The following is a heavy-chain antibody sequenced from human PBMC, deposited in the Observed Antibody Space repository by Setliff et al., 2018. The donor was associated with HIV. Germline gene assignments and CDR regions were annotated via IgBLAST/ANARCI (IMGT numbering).Heavy chain of an antibody. V-gene: IGHV3-74*03. J-gene: IGHJ4*02. CDR3: ARDLSYDYDRSSDTFDY. CDR1: GFTFSPYW. CDR2: INSDGTST. D-gene: IGHD3-22*01. Sequence: GSLRLSCAASGFTFSPYWMHWVRQAPGKGLVWVSRINSDGTSTTYADSVKGRFTISRDNAKNTLYLQMNSRRAEETAVYYCARDLSYDYDRSSDTFDYWGQGTLVTVSS.